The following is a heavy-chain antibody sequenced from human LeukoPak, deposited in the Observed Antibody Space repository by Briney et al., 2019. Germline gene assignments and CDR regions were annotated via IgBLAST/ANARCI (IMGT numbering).Heavy chain of an antibody. CDR1: GGSISSYY. D-gene: IGHD3-10*01. CDR2: IYYSGGT. V-gene: IGHV4-59*12. Sequence: SETLSLTCTVSGGSISSYYWNWIRQPPGKGLEWIGCIYYSGGTNYNPSLKSRVTISIDTSKNQFSLNLNSVTAADTAVYYCARDPMVRGEVSGEYFDYWGQGTLVTVSS. CDR3: ARDPMVRGEVSGEYFDY. J-gene: IGHJ4*02.